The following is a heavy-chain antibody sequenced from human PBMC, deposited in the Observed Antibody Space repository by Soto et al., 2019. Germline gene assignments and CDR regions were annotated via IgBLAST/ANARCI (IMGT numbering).Heavy chain of an antibody. V-gene: IGHV3-23*01. J-gene: IGHJ3*02. D-gene: IGHD1-1*01. CDR1: GFTFSSYA. CDR3: AGPHKRSGDAFDI. CDR2: ISGSGGST. Sequence: EVQLLESGGGLVQPGGSLRLSCAASGFTFSSYAMRWVRQAPGKGLEWVSAISGSGGSTYYADSAKGRFTIPSDNSKDTRYLQMNSLRAEDTAVYYCAGPHKRSGDAFDIWGQGTMVTVSS.